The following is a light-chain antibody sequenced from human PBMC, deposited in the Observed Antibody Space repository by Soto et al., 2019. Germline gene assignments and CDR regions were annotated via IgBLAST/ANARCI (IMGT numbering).Light chain of an antibody. CDR2: GAS. J-gene: IGKJ2*01. V-gene: IGKV3-20*01. CDR3: HQYDNAPQT. Sequence: EIVLTQSPGTLSLSPGERATLSCRASQSVSSSYLAWYQQKPGQAPRLLIYGASSRATGIPDRFSGSGSGTDFTLTISRLEPEDSAVYYCHQYDNAPQTFGQGTKVDI. CDR1: QSVSSSY.